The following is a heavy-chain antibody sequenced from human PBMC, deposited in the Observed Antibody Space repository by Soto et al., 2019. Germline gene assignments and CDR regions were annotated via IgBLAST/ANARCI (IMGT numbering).Heavy chain of an antibody. CDR2: IYYSGST. CDR3: ATATGSGSYYRFDY. V-gene: IGHV4-31*03. D-gene: IGHD3-10*01. Sequence: SETLSLTCTVSGGSISSGGYYWSWIRQHPGKGLEWIGYIYYSGSTYYNPSLKSRVTISVDTSKNQFSLKLSSVTAADTAVYYCATATGSGSYYRFDYWGQGTLVTVSS. J-gene: IGHJ4*02. CDR1: GGSISSGGYY.